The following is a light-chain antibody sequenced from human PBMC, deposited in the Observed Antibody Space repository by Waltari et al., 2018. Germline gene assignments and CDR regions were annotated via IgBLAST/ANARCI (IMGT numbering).Light chain of an antibody. CDR3: QQYNEWPRT. CDR2: GAS. CDR1: QSVSSN. J-gene: IGKJ1*01. V-gene: IGKV3-15*01. Sequence: EIVMTQSPATLSVSPGERATLSCRASQSVSSNLAWYQQRPGQAPRLLIHGASTRATGIPARFSGSGSGTEFTHTISSLQSEDFAVYHCQQYNEWPRTFGQGTKVEIK.